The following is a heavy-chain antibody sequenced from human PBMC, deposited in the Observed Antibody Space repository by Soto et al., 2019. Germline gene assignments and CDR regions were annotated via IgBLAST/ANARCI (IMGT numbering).Heavy chain of an antibody. CDR2: IKQDGSEK. Sequence: GGSLRLSCAASGFTFSSYWMSWVRQAPGKGLEWVANIKQDGSEKYYVDSVKGRFTISRDNAKNSLYLQMNSLRAEDTAVYYCVRDQVDFWSGYYPLTYFDYWGQGTLVTVSS. J-gene: IGHJ4*02. V-gene: IGHV3-7*01. CDR1: GFTFSSYW. D-gene: IGHD3-3*01. CDR3: VRDQVDFWSGYYPLTYFDY.